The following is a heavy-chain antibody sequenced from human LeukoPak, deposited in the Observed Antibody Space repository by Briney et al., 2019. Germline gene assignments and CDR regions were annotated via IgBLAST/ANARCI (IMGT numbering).Heavy chain of an antibody. D-gene: IGHD2-8*02. CDR3: ATYRQVLLPFES. V-gene: IGHV3-23*01. Sequence: GGSLRLSCAASRFTFSNYWMTWVRQPPGKGLEWVSSIFPSGGEIHYADSVRGRFTISRDNSKSTLSLQMNSLRAEDTAIYYCATYRQVLLPFESWGQGTLVTVSS. CDR2: IFPSGGEI. J-gene: IGHJ4*02. CDR1: RFTFSNYW.